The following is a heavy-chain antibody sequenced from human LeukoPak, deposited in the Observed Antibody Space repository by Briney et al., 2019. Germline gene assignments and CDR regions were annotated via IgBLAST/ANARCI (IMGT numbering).Heavy chain of an antibody. V-gene: IGHV3-11*06. Sequence: PGGSLRLSCAASGFTFSDYYMSWVRQAPGKGLEWVSSISSSSSYIYYADSVKGRFTISRDNAKNSLYLQMNSLRAEDTAVYYCARVTIFGVVTHSYYYGMDVWGQGTTVTVSS. J-gene: IGHJ6*02. CDR2: ISSSSSYI. CDR3: ARVTIFGVVTHSYYYGMDV. D-gene: IGHD3-3*01. CDR1: GFTFSDYY.